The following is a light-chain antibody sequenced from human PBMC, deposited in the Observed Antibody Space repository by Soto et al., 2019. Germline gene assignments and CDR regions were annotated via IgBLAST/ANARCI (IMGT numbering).Light chain of an antibody. CDR1: SSDVGGHNY. Sequence: QSVLTQPASVSGSPGQSITIPCTGTSSDVGGHNYVSWYQQHPGKAPKLILYDVSDRPSGVSSRFSGSKSGNTASLTISGLQAEDEANYYCSSYTRVTFFFGIGTKDTVL. CDR2: DVS. V-gene: IGLV2-14*03. CDR3: SSYTRVTFF. J-gene: IGLJ1*01.